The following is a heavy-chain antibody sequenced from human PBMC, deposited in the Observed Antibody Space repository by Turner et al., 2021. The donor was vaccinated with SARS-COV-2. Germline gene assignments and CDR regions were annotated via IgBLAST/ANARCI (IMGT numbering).Heavy chain of an antibody. J-gene: IGHJ5*01. V-gene: IGHV3-23*01. CDR1: GFTFSDYA. CDR2: SSGTGDNT. Sequence: EVQLLESGGDLVQPGWSLRLSCGAPGFTFSDYAMTWIRQAPGKGLEWVSSSSGTGDNTLFADAVKGRFTISRDNSKNILYLQMSGLRVEDTAVYFCAKAGYNEHVDNNWFDSWGQGALVTVSS. CDR3: AKAGYNEHVDNNWFDS. D-gene: IGHD2-2*02.